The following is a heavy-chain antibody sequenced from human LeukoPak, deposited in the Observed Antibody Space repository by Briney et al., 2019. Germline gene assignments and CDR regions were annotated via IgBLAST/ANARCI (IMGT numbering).Heavy chain of an antibody. CDR3: ARGNAN. V-gene: IGHV4-59*01. CDR2: IFDSGDT. J-gene: IGHJ4*02. Sequence: SEALSLTCTVSGGSINSYYWSWIRQPPGKGLEWIGYIFDSGDTNYNPSLKSRVTISLDTSKKQFFLKLSSVTAADTAMYYCARGNANWGQGTLVTVS. CDR1: GGSINSYY.